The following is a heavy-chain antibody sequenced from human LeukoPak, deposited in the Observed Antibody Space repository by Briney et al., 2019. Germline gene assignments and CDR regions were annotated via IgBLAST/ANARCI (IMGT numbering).Heavy chain of an antibody. CDR3: AKDKGYSYGSYYFDY. CDR1: GFTFDDYA. Sequence: GGSLRLSCAASGFTFDDYAMHWVRQAPGKGLEWVSGISWNSGSIGYADSVKGRFTISRDNAKNSLYLQMNSLRAEDTALYYCAKDKGYSYGSYYFDYWGQGTLVTVSS. CDR2: ISWNSGSI. J-gene: IGHJ4*02. V-gene: IGHV3-9*01. D-gene: IGHD5-18*01.